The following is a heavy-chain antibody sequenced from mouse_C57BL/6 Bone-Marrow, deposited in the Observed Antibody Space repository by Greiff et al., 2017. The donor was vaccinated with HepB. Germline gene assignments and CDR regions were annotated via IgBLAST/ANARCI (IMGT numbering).Heavy chain of an antibody. CDR2: IYPGSGNT. Sequence: QVHVKQSGPELVKPGASVKISCKASGYTFTDYYINWVKQRPGQGLEWIGWIYPGSGNTKYNEKFKGKATLTVDTSSSTAYMQLSSLTSEDSAVYFGARDYYGSSSSLYWYFDVWGTGTTVTVSS. CDR1: GYTFTDYY. J-gene: IGHJ1*03. V-gene: IGHV1-84*01. D-gene: IGHD1-1*01. CDR3: ARDYYGSSSSLYWYFDV.